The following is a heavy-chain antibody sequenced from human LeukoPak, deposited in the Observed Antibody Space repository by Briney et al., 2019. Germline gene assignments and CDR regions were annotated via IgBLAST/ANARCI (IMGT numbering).Heavy chain of an antibody. J-gene: IGHJ4*02. Sequence: PGRSLRLSCAASGLTFSRYAMHWVRQAPGKGLEWVAVISYDGSNKYYADSVKGRFTISRDNSKNTLYLQMNSLRAEDTAPYFCSKGKGRYRERSGSYAVFDYWGQGTLVTVSS. CDR3: SKGKGRYRERSGSYAVFDY. CDR1: GLTFSRYA. CDR2: ISYDGSNK. D-gene: IGHD3-16*02. V-gene: IGHV3-30-3*01.